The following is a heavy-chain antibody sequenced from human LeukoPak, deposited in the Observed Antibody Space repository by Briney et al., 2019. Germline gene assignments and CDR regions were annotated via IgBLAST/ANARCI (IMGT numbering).Heavy chain of an antibody. CDR2: IDYSGRA. J-gene: IGHJ3*02. CDR3: ARDHSSNDYAFDI. D-gene: IGHD1-1*01. CDR1: GGSLTNYY. Sequence: SETLSLTCTVSGGSLTNYYWTWLRQPPGKGLEWIGYIDYSGRANYSPSLKSRATTSLDTSNNQFSLKFNSVTAADTAVYYCARDHSSNDYAFDIWGQGTMVTVSS. V-gene: IGHV4-59*01.